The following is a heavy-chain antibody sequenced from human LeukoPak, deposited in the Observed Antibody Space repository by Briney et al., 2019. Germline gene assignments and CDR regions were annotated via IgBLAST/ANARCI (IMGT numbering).Heavy chain of an antibody. CDR3: ARASWVSTADAVR. CDR1: GLSFSSFA. D-gene: IGHD3-16*01. V-gene: IGHV3-23*01. Sequence: GGSLRLSCAASGLSFSSFAMSWVRQAPARGLEWLSSMRGTGETIYADSVRGRCTLFRDGSRNTVYLQLNNLRVEDTAVYYCARASWVSTADAVRWGQGTVVTVSS. J-gene: IGHJ4*02. CDR2: MRGTGET.